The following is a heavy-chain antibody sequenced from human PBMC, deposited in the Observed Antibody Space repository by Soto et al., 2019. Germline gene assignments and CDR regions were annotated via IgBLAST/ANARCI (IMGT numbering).Heavy chain of an antibody. CDR2: INHSGST. Sequence: LSLTCAVYGGSFSGYYWSWIRQPPGKGLEWIGEINHSGSTNYNPSLKSRVTISVDTSKNQFSLKLSSVTAADTTVYYCARGIPNWNYGYCFDYWGQGTLVTVSS. J-gene: IGHJ4*02. CDR1: GGSFSGYY. V-gene: IGHV4-34*01. D-gene: IGHD1-7*01. CDR3: ARGIPNWNYGYCFDY.